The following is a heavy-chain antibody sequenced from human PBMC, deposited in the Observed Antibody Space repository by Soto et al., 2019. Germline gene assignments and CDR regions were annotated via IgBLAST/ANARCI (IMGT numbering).Heavy chain of an antibody. J-gene: IGHJ4*02. CDR2: ISAYNGNT. V-gene: IGHV1-18*01. CDR3: ATSPGIAVAGIQVSDPRFDY. Sequence: GASVKVSCKASGYTFTSYGISWVRQAPGQGLEWMGWISAYNGNTNYAQKLQGRVTITADESTSTAYMELSSLRSEDAAVYYCATSPGIAVAGIQVSDPRFDYWGQGTLVTVSS. CDR1: GYTFTSYG. D-gene: IGHD6-19*01.